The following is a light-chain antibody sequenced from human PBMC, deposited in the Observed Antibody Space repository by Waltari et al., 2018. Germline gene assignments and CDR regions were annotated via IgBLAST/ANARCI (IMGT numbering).Light chain of an antibody. CDR1: RSVGNW. CDR3: QQYSTYPLT. J-gene: IGKJ4*01. Sequence: GDRVIITCRASRSVGNWLAWYQQQPGKAPKLLIHKASALQSGVPSRFGGSGSGTDFTLTITSLHPDDFATYYCQQYSTYPLTFGGGTKVAI. V-gene: IGKV1-5*03. CDR2: KAS.